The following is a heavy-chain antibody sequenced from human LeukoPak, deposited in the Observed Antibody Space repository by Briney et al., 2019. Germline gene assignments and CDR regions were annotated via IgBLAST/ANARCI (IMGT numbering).Heavy chain of an antibody. V-gene: IGHV3-7*01. CDR2: IKQDGSTK. D-gene: IGHD3-22*01. J-gene: IGHJ3*02. CDR3: ASYYYYDTTSAFDI. CDR1: GFTFSRYW. Sequence: PGGSLRLSCAASGFTFSRYWMTWVRQAPGKGLEWVANIKQDGSTKYYVDSVKGRFTISRDNAKNSLYLQMNSLRAEDTAVYYCASYYYYDTTSAFDIWGQGTMVTVSS.